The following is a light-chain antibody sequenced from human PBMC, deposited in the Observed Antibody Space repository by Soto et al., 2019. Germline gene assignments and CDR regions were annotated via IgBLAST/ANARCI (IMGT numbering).Light chain of an antibody. J-gene: IGKJ1*01. CDR3: QQYENYWT. CDR2: DAS. V-gene: IGKV1-5*01. CDR1: QSISSR. Sequence: DIQMTQSPSTLSASVGYRVTITCRASQSISSRLAWYQQKPGKAPKLLIYDASNLDSGVPSRFSGSGSGTEFSLTISNLQPDDCATYYCQQYENYWTFGQGTKVDIK.